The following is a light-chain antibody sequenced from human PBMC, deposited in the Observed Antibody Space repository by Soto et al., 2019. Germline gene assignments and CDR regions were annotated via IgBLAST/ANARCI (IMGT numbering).Light chain of an antibody. Sequence: EIVMTQSPATLSVSPGERATLSCRASQSVRSNLAWYQQKPGQAPRLLIYGASTRATCIPARFSGSGSGTEFTLTISSLQSEDFAVYYCQQYNNWRPTFGQGTRLEIK. CDR2: GAS. CDR3: QQYNNWRPT. J-gene: IGKJ5*01. V-gene: IGKV3-15*01. CDR1: QSVRSN.